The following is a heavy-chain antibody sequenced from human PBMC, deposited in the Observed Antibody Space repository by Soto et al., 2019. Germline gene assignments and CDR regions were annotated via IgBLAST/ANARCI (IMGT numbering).Heavy chain of an antibody. Sequence: HVQLVQSGAEVKKPGSSVKVSCKASGGTFSRYAISWVRQAPGQGLEWMGGINPIFGTANYAQKFQGRVTITADESTRTAYMELSSLRSEDTAVYYCARDRVQQRWAFDIWGQGTKVTVSS. CDR1: GGTFSRYA. CDR3: ARDRVQQRWAFDI. D-gene: IGHD6-13*01. V-gene: IGHV1-69*01. J-gene: IGHJ3*02. CDR2: INPIFGTA.